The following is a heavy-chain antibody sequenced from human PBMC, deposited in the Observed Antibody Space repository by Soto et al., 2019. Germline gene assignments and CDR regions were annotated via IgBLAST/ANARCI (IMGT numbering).Heavy chain of an antibody. V-gene: IGHV4-31*03. J-gene: IGHJ6*02. CDR3: ARDYGLQFWDYYGMDV. Sequence: PSETLSLTCTVSGGSISSGGYYWSWIRQHPGKGLEWIGYIYYSGSTYYNPSLKSRVTISVDTSKNQFSLKLSSVTAADTAVYYCARDYGLQFWDYYGMDVWGQGTTVTVSS. CDR2: IYYSGST. CDR1: GGSISSGGYY. D-gene: IGHD3-10*01.